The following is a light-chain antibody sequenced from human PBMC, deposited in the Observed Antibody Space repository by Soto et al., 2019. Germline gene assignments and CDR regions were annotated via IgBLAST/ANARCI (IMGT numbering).Light chain of an antibody. CDR2: DNH. CDR3: GTWDFSLDTVV. Sequence: QSVLTQPPSVSAAPGQKVTISCSGSSSNVGGNYVSWYQVLPQKAPKLLIYDNHKRHSGIPDRFSGSKSGTSATLGITDLQTGDEAEYYCGTWDFSLDTVVFGGGTKVTVL. V-gene: IGLV1-51*01. CDR1: SSNVGGNY. J-gene: IGLJ2*01.